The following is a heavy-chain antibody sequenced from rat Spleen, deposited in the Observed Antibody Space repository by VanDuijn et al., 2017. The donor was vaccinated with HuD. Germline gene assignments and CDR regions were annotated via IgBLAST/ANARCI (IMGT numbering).Heavy chain of an antibody. J-gene: IGHJ2*01. CDR2: ISTGGGNT. CDR3: ARHEPYYFDY. V-gene: IGHV5S13*01. Sequence: EVQLVESGGGLVQPGRSLKLSCAASGFTYSNYVMAWVSQAPTKGLEWVASISTGGGNTYYRDSVKGRFTISRDNAKNTLYLQMDSLRSEDTATYYCARHEPYYFDYWGQGVMVTVSS. CDR1: GFTYSNYV.